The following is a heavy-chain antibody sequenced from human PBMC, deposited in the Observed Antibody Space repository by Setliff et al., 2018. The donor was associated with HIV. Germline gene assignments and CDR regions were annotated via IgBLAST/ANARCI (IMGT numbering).Heavy chain of an antibody. V-gene: IGHV4-34*01. CDR1: GGSFNDYY. J-gene: IGHJ1*01. CDR2: IDHSGST. D-gene: IGHD2-15*01. Sequence: PSETLSLTCAVYGGSFNDYYWTWIRQPPGKGLEWIGDIDHSGSTKYHASLKSRVTISIDTSKNQISLKLRSVTAADTAVYYCARARRAGSGPKYFQHWGQGTLVTVSS. CDR3: ARARRAGSGPKYFQH.